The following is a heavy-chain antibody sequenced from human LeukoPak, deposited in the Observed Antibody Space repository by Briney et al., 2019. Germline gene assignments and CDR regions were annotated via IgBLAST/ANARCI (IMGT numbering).Heavy chain of an antibody. V-gene: IGHV3-11*04. D-gene: IGHD3-22*01. J-gene: IGHJ4*02. CDR2: ISSSGSTI. CDR1: GFTFSDYY. Sequence: GGSLRLSCAASGFTFSDYYMSWIRQAPGKGLEWVSYISSSGSTIYYADSVKSRFTISRDNAKNSLYLQMNSLRAEDTAVYYCARGQSNYYDSSGPVDYWGQGTLVTVSS. CDR3: ARGQSNYYDSSGPVDY.